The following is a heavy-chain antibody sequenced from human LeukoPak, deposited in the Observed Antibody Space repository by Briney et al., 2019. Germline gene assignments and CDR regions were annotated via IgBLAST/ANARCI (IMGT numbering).Heavy chain of an antibody. J-gene: IGHJ4*02. D-gene: IGHD6-19*01. V-gene: IGHV3-66*01. CDR2: IYSGGDT. Sequence: GGSLRLSCAASGFTVNSYYMGWVRQAPGKGLEWDSVIYSGGDTYYADSVKGRFIISRDNSKNMIYLEMSSLKAEDTAVYYCAKERNLEIAVAGTIFDYWGQGTLVTVSS. CDR3: AKERNLEIAVAGTIFDY. CDR1: GFTVNSYY.